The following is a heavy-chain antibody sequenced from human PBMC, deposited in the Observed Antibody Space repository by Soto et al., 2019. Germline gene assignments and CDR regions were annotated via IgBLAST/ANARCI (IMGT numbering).Heavy chain of an antibody. Sequence: PSETLSLTCAVSGGSISSGGYSWSWIRQHPGKGLEWIGYIYYSGSTYYNPSLKSRVTISVDTSKNQFSLKLSSVTAADTAVYYCARCDLAKPGDAFDIWGQGTMVTVSS. D-gene: IGHD2-2*01. J-gene: IGHJ3*02. V-gene: IGHV4-31*11. CDR1: GGSISSGGYS. CDR2: IYYSGST. CDR3: ARCDLAKPGDAFDI.